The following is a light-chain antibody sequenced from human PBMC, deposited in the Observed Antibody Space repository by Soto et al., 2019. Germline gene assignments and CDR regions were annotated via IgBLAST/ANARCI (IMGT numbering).Light chain of an antibody. CDR2: EVN. CDR1: SSDVGSYNR. J-gene: IGLJ2*01. Sequence: QSALTQTPSVSGSPGQSVTISCTGTSSDVGSYNRVSWYQQPPGTAPKLMIYEVNNRPSGVPDRFSGSKSGNTASLTISGLQAEDEADYYCTSFTSSSTLVFGGGTKLTVL. V-gene: IGLV2-18*02. CDR3: TSFTSSSTLV.